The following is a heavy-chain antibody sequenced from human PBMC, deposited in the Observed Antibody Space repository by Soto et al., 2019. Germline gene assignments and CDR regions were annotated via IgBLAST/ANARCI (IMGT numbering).Heavy chain of an antibody. J-gene: IGHJ4*02. CDR2: ISSSSSTI. D-gene: IGHD3-22*01. Sequence: GGSLRLSCAASGFTFSSYSMNWVLQAPGKGLEWVSYISSSSSTIYYADSVKGRFTISRDNAKNSLYLQMNSLRDEDTAVYYCARDLHYYDSSGYPFFDYWGQGTLVTVSS. CDR3: ARDLHYYDSSGYPFFDY. V-gene: IGHV3-48*02. CDR1: GFTFSSYS.